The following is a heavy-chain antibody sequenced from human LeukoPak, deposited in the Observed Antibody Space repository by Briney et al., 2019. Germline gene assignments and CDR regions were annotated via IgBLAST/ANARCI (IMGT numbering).Heavy chain of an antibody. CDR2: IYYSGST. D-gene: IGHD3-22*01. V-gene: IGHV4-39*07. J-gene: IGHJ4*02. CDR3: ARGVHYYDSSGYLPAS. CDR1: GGSISSSSYY. Sequence: PSETLSLTCTVSGGSISSSSYYWGWIRQPPGKGLEWIGSIYYSGSTYYNPSLKSRVTISVDTSKNQFSLKLSSVTAADTAVYYCARGVHYYDSSGYLPASWGQGTLVTVSS.